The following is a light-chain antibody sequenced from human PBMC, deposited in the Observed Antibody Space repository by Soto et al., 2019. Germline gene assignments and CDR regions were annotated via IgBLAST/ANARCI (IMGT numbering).Light chain of an antibody. V-gene: IGKV3-20*01. CDR2: GAS. CDR3: QQYGSSPWT. CDR1: QSVGNSY. J-gene: IGKJ1*01. Sequence: EIVLTQSPGTLSLSPGERATLSCRASQSVGNSYIAWYQQKPGQAPMLLIYGASSRATGIPDRFSGSGSGTDFTLTISGLESEDFAVYCCQQYGSSPWTFGQGTKVEIK.